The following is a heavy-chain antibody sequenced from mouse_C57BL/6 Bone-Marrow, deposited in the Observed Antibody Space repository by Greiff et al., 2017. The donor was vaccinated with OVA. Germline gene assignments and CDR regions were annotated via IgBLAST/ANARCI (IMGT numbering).Heavy chain of an antibody. D-gene: IGHD1-1*01. V-gene: IGHV1-7*01. J-gene: IGHJ1*03. Sequence: QVQLKQSGAELAKPGASVKLSCKASGYTFTSYWMHWVKQRPGQGLEWIGYINPSSGYTKYNQKFKDKATLTADKSSSTAYMQLSSLTYEDSAVYYCARHGSSYYWYFDVWGTGTTVTVSS. CDR3: ARHGSSYYWYFDV. CDR2: INPSSGYT. CDR1: GYTFTSYW.